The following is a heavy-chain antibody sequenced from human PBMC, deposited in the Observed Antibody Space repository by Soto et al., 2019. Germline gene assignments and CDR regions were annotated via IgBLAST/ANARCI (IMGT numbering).Heavy chain of an antibody. V-gene: IGHV1-69*01. Sequence: QVQLVQSGAEVKKPGSSVKVSCKASGGTLNSYSISWVRQAPGQGLEWVGGITPIFGTTNYAQKFQDRVTINADEFTITVYMELSSLRSEDTAVYYCVRGDYEYYYYNMDVWGQGTAVTVSS. CDR1: GGTLNSYS. D-gene: IGHD3-16*01. CDR3: VRGDYEYYYYNMDV. CDR2: ITPIFGTT. J-gene: IGHJ6*02.